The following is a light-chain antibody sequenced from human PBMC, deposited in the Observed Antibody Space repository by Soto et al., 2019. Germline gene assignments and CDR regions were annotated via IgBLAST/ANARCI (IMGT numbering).Light chain of an antibody. J-gene: IGKJ1*01. V-gene: IGKV3-20*01. CDR2: GAS. Sequence: EIVLTQSPGTLSLSPGERATLSCRASQSVSSSYLAWYQQKPGQAPRLLIYGASSRATGIPDRFSGSGSGTDFTLTISRLETDDCAVYYCQQYGSSPWTFGQGTKVEIK. CDR1: QSVSSSY. CDR3: QQYGSSPWT.